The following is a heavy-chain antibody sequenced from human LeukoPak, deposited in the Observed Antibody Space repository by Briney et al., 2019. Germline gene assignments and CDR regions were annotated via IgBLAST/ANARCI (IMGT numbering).Heavy chain of an antibody. V-gene: IGHV3-21*01. CDR3: ARASGSYSPTDY. CDR1: GFAFSSYG. J-gene: IGHJ4*02. D-gene: IGHD3-10*01. CDR2: ISNTRSYI. Sequence: GGSLRLSCAASGFAFSSYGMNWVRQAPGKGLECVSSISNTRSYIYYADSVKGRFTISRDNAKNSLYLQMNSLRAEDMAVYYCARASGSYSPTDYWGQGTLVTVSS.